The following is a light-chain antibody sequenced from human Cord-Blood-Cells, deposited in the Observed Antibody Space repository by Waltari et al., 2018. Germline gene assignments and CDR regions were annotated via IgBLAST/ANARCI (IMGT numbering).Light chain of an antibody. CDR2: EVS. CDR3: MQSIQLPIT. J-gene: IGKJ5*01. Sequence: DTVIHHTPLSLSVTHVQPASVSCKFSLSLLHSVGKTYLYWYLQKAGQSQQLLTYEVSNRFSGVPDRISGSGSGTDFTQKISRVEDEDVGVYYCMQSIQLPITFGQGTRLEIK. CDR1: LSLLHSVGKTY. V-gene: IGKV2D-29*02.